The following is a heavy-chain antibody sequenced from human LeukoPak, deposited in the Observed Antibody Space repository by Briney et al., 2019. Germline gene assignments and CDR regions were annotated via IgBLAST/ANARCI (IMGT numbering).Heavy chain of an antibody. Sequence: SETLSLTCTVSGGSISSSSYYWGWIRQPPGKGLEWIGRIYYSGSTYYNPSLKSRVTISVDTSKNQFSLKLSSVTAADTAMYYCARLWRAAIDYGGQGTLVTVSS. CDR3: ARLWRAAIDY. D-gene: IGHD1-1*01. V-gene: IGHV4-39*01. J-gene: IGHJ4*02. CDR1: GGSISSSSYY. CDR2: IYYSGST.